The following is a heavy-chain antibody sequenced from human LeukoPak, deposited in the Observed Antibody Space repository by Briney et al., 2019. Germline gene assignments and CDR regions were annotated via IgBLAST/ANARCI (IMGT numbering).Heavy chain of an antibody. V-gene: IGHV4-59*01. CDR2: IYYSVRT. CDR1: GGSLSSYY. D-gene: IGHD6-13*01. Sequence: SQTLSLTSTASGGSLSSYYCSCIRQPPGRGLEWIGFIYYSVRTNNNPSLKTRAPISVDKLQTQLSLKLSAGTPADTAVYYCARDPGYSSSWSRDDAFDICGQGTMVTVSS. CDR3: ARDPGYSSSWSRDDAFDI. J-gene: IGHJ3*02.